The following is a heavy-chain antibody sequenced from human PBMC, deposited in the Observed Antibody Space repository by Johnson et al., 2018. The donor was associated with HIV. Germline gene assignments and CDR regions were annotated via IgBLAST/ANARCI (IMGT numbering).Heavy chain of an antibody. CDR3: TTDPDSSSWYRDAFDI. V-gene: IGHV3-15*01. CDR1: GFTFSNAW. J-gene: IGHJ3*02. Sequence: EVQLVESGGGLVKPGGSLRLSCAASGFTFSNAWMSWVRQAPGKGLEWVGRIKSKTDGGTTDSAAPVNGRFLISRDDSKTTLYLQMNSLKIEDTAVYYCTTDPDSSSWYRDAFDIWGQGTMVTVSS. D-gene: IGHD6-13*01. CDR2: IKSKTDGGTT.